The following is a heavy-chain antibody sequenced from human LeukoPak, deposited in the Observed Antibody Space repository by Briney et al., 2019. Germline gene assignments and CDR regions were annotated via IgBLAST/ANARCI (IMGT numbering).Heavy chain of an antibody. CDR2: IGPTGSDR. D-gene: IGHD1-14*01. J-gene: IGHJ4*02. CDR1: GLTFSTSG. V-gene: IGHV3-21*06. CDR3: ATETNGRHYDY. Sequence: GGSLRLSCTASGLTFSTSGFNWVRQAPGKGLEWVASIGPTGSDRYHADSIKGRFTISRDNANNFLYLQMNSLGAEDTAVYYCATETNGRHYDYWGQGTLLTVSS.